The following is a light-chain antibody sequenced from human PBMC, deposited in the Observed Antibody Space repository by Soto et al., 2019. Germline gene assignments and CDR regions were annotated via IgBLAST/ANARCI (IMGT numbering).Light chain of an antibody. CDR1: QSLIDARIDTNY. J-gene: IGKJ2*01. Sequence: DIEMTLSPDSLAVSLGKRATIKCKSSQSLIDARIDTNYLAWYQQKPGQPPKLLIYWASTRESGVPDRFSGSGSGTDFTLTISSLQDEDVAVYYSQQYYSTPMYTFGQGTKLEMK. V-gene: IGKV4-1*01. CDR2: WAS. CDR3: QQYYSTPMYT.